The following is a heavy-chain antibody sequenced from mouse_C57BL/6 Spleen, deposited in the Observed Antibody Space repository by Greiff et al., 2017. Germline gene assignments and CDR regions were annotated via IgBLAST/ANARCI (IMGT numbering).Heavy chain of an antibody. CDR3: ARSMNFDV. V-gene: IGHV1-76*01. CDR2: IYPGSGNT. J-gene: IGHJ1*03. CDR1: GYTFTDYY. Sequence: QVQLKESGAELVRPGASVKLSCKASGYTFTDYYINWVKQRPGQGLEWIARIYPGSGNTYYNEKFKGKATLTAEKSSSTAYMQLSSLTSEDSAVYFCARSMNFDVWGTGTTVTVSS.